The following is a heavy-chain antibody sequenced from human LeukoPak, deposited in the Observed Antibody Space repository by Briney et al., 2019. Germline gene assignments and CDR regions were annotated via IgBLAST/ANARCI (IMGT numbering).Heavy chain of an antibody. J-gene: IGHJ4*02. D-gene: IGHD1-26*01. CDR3: AHYSGSYYHFDY. CDR2: IYWDDDK. Sequence: SGPTLVKPTQTLTLTCTFSGFSLSTSGVAVGRIRQPPGKALEWLALIYWDDDKRYSPSLKSRLTITKDTSKNQVVLTMTNMDPVDTATYYCAHYSGSYYHFDYWGQGTLVTVSS. V-gene: IGHV2-5*02. CDR1: GFSLSTSGVA.